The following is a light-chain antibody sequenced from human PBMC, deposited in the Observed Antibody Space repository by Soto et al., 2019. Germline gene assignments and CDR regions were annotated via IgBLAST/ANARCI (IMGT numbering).Light chain of an antibody. CDR2: KVS. V-gene: IGKV2-30*01. CDR3: MQGTQTYT. Sequence: EVVMTQSPLSLPVTLGQPASISCRSSQSLLYSNGNTYLHWYQLRTGQSPRRLIYKVSNRDSGVPHRFSGSGSGTDFTLKISRVEAEDVGFYYCMQGTQTYTLGQGTKREIK. J-gene: IGKJ2*01. CDR1: QSLLYSNGNTY.